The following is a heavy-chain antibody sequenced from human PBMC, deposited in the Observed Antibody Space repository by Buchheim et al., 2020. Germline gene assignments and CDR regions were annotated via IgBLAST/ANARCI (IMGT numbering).Heavy chain of an antibody. V-gene: IGHV3-23*01. D-gene: IGHD3-3*01. CDR2: ISGSGGST. Sequence: EVQLLESGGGLVQPGGSLRLSCAASGFTFSSYAMSWVRQAPGQGLEWVSAISGSGGSTYYADSVKGRFTISTDNSKNTLYLQMNSLRAEDTAVYYCATHPPGRITILGVVIEYWYFDLWGRGTL. CDR1: GFTFSSYA. CDR3: ATHPPGRITILGVVIEYWYFDL. J-gene: IGHJ2*01.